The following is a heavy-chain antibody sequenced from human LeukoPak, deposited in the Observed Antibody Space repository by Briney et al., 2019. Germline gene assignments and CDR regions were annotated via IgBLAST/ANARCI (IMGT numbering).Heavy chain of an antibody. CDR1: GYTFTSYY. D-gene: IGHD5-24*01. J-gene: IGHJ6*02. Sequence: GASVKVSCKASGYTFTSYYMHWVRQAPGQGLEWMGIINPSGGSTSYAQKFQGRVTMTRDMSTSTVYMERSSLRSEDTAVYYCARDRRWRRDSKTPYYYYGMDVWGQGTTVTVS. CDR3: ARDRRWRRDSKTPYYYYGMDV. CDR2: INPSGGST. V-gene: IGHV1-46*01.